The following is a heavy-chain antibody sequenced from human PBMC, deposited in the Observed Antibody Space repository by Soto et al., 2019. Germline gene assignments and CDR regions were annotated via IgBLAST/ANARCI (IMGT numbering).Heavy chain of an antibody. J-gene: IGHJ5*02. Sequence: SETLSLTCTVSGGSINNYYWSWIRQPPGKGLEWIGYIYHSGSTLYNPSLKSRVTISVDKSKNQFSLKLTSVTAADTAVYYCARDQLEGNWFDPWGQGTLVTVSS. CDR3: ARDQLEGNWFDP. CDR2: IYHSGST. CDR1: GGSINNYY. D-gene: IGHD1-1*01. V-gene: IGHV4-59*12.